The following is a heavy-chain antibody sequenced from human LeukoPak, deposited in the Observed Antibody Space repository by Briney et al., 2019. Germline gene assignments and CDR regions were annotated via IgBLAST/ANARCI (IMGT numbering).Heavy chain of an antibody. D-gene: IGHD2-2*01. J-gene: IGHJ5*02. Sequence: PGGSLRLSCAASGFTFSSYTMNWVRQAPGKGLEWVSSISSSSSYTYYADSVKGRFTISRDNAKNSLYLQMNSLRAEDTAVYYCAAIVVPAARNWFDPWGQGTLVPVPS. CDR3: AAIVVPAARNWFDP. CDR1: GFTFSSYT. V-gene: IGHV3-21*04. CDR2: ISSSSSYT.